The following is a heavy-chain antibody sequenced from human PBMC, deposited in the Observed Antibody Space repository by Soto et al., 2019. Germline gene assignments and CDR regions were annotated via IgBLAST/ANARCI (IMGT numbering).Heavy chain of an antibody. CDR1: GFTFSSYG. D-gene: IGHD2-15*01. CDR2: IWFDGSKK. V-gene: IGHV3-33*01. CDR3: AREEGVVARAFDY. Sequence: QVQLVESGGGVVQPGRSLRLSCTTSGFTFSSYGMHWVRQAPGKGLEWMAIIWFDGSKKYYADSVKGRFTISRDNSKKTLYLHMNSLRVEDTAVYYCAREEGVVARAFDYRGQGTLVTVSS. J-gene: IGHJ4*02.